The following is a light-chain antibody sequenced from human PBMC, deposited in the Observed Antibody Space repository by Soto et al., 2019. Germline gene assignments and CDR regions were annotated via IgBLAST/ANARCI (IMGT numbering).Light chain of an antibody. V-gene: IGKV3-20*01. Sequence: ENVLTQSPGTLSLSPGERATLSCRASQSVSSSYLAWYQQKPGQAPRLLIYGASSRATGIPDGFSGSGSGTDFTLSISRLEPEDFAVYYCQQYGSSPPITFGQGTRLEIK. CDR3: QQYGSSPPIT. CDR2: GAS. J-gene: IGKJ5*01. CDR1: QSVSSSY.